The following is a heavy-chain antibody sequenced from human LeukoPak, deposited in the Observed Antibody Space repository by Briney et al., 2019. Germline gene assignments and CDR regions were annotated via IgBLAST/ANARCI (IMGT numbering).Heavy chain of an antibody. CDR3: VDVFWSGYVGFGGGY. CDR1: GFTFSSHA. Sequence: QTGGSLRLSCAASGFTFSSHAMSWVRQAPGKGLEWVSAISGSGDSTDYADSVKGRFIISRDNSKSTLYLQMNSLRAEDTAVYYCVDVFWSGYVGFGGGYWGQGTLVTVTS. CDR2: ISGSGDST. J-gene: IGHJ4*02. V-gene: IGHV3-23*01. D-gene: IGHD3-3*01.